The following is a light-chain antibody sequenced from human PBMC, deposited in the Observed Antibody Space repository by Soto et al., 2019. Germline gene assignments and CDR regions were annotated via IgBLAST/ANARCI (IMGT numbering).Light chain of an antibody. CDR3: QQYNNWPWT. CDR1: QSVSSN. J-gene: IGKJ1*01. V-gene: IGKV3-15*01. Sequence: EIVMTQSPATLSVSPGERATLSCRASQSVSSNLAWYQQKPGQAPRLLIYGASTRATGIPARFSGSGSGTVFTLTISSLQSEDFAFYYCQQYNNWPWTFGQGTKVEIK. CDR2: GAS.